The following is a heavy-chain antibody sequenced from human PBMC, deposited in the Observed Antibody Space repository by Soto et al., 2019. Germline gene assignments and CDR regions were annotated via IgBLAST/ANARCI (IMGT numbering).Heavy chain of an antibody. Sequence: ASMKVSCKASGYTFTGYYMHWVRQAPGQGIEWMGWINPNSGGTNYAQKFKGWVTMTRDTSLSTVYMELSRLRSDDTAVYYCVRGNGYSGYDYYYYYGMDVWGQGTTVTVSS. CDR3: VRGNGYSGYDYYYYYGMDV. V-gene: IGHV1-2*04. J-gene: IGHJ6*02. CDR2: INPNSGGT. CDR1: GYTFTGYY. D-gene: IGHD5-12*01.